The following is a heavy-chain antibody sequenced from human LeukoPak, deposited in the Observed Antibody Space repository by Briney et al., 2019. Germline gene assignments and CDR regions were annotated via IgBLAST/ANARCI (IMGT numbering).Heavy chain of an antibody. D-gene: IGHD3-22*01. CDR2: IYPGDSDT. Sequence: GESLKICCKGSGYSFTSYWIGWARQMPGKGLEWMGIIYPGDSDTRYSPSFQGQVTISADKSISTAYLQWSSLKASDTAMYYCARRSYYDSSGYYDYWGQGTLVTVSS. CDR3: ARRSYYDSSGYYDY. CDR1: GYSFTSYW. V-gene: IGHV5-51*01. J-gene: IGHJ4*02.